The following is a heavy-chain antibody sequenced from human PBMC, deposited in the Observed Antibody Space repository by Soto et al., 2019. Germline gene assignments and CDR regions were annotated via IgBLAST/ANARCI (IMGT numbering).Heavy chain of an antibody. CDR2: INAGNGNT. CDR3: ARDGRLVTIFGVVIHGMDY. J-gene: IGHJ4*02. Sequence: ASVKVSCKASGYTFTSYAMHWVRQAPGQRLEWMGWINAGNGNTKYSQKFQGRVTITRDTSASTAYMELSSLRSEDTAVYYCARDGRLVTIFGVVIHGMDYWGQGTPVTVSS. D-gene: IGHD3-3*01. V-gene: IGHV1-3*01. CDR1: GYTFTSYA.